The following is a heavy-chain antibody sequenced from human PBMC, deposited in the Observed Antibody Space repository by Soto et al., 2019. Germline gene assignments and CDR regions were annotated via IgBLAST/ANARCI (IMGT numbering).Heavy chain of an antibody. CDR1: GYTFTSYD. CDR3: ARGRRATRCPTDY. D-gene: IGHD5-12*01. Sequence: QVQLVQSGAEVKKPGASVKVSCKASGYTFTSYDINWVRQATGQGLEWMVWMNTNSGNTGYAQKLQGRVTMTRNHTMSTAYMGLSSLRSEDTAVYYFARGRRATRCPTDYWGQGTLVTVSS. CDR2: MNTNSGNT. V-gene: IGHV1-8*01. J-gene: IGHJ4*02.